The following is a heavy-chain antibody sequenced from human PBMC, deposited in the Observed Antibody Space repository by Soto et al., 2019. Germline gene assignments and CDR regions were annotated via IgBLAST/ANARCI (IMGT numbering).Heavy chain of an antibody. CDR1: GFTFSDYY. V-gene: IGHV3-11*06. Sequence: QVQLVESGGGLVKPGGSLRLSCAASGFTFSDYYMSWIRQAPGKGLEYISYISSSSGSTNYADSVKGRFTISRDNAKNSPYLQMSSLRDEDTAVYYCARDRGGYDRLYYYHGMDVWGQGTTVTVSS. D-gene: IGHD5-12*01. J-gene: IGHJ6*02. CDR3: ARDRGGYDRLYYYHGMDV. CDR2: ISSSSGST.